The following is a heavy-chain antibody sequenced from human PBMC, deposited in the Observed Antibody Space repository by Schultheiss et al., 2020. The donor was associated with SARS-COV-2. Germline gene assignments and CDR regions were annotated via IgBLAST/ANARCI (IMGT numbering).Heavy chain of an antibody. Sequence: ASVKVSCKASGYTFTGYYMHWVRQAPGQGLEWMGWINPNSGGTNYAQKFQGRVTMTRNTSISTAYMELSSLRSEDTAVYYCANSHMAGATWAAFDIWGQGTMVTVSS. D-gene: IGHD1-26*01. CDR3: ANSHMAGATWAAFDI. J-gene: IGHJ3*02. V-gene: IGHV1-2*02. CDR1: GYTFTGYY. CDR2: INPNSGGT.